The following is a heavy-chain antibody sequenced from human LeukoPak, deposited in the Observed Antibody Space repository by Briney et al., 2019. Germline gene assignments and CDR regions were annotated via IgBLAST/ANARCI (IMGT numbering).Heavy chain of an antibody. CDR3: ARRGAARRYDGLDV. D-gene: IGHD6-6*01. CDR2: IYSTGST. J-gene: IGHJ6*02. CDR1: GGSISSYS. V-gene: IGHV4-59*08. Sequence: PSETLSLTCTVSGGSISSYSRSWIRQPPGKGLEWIGYIYSTGSTNYNPSLKSRVTMSIETSKNQFTLNLSSVTASDAAIYYCARRGAARRYDGLDVWGEGTTVTVSS.